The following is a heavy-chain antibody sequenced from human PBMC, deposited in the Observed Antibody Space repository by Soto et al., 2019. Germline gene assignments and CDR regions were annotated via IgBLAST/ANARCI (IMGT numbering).Heavy chain of an antibody. CDR2: IIPIFGTT. J-gene: IGHJ6*02. CDR1: GGTFSGYG. Sequence: QVQMVQSGAEVKKPGSSLKVSCKASGGTFSGYGISWVRQAPGQGLEWMGGIIPIFGTTNYAPNFRDRVTISAADDRSTVYMDLSSLRTDDTAVYYCARGRAKAHFYYGMDVWGQGTAVTVSS. V-gene: IGHV1-69*01. CDR3: ARGRAKAHFYYGMDV.